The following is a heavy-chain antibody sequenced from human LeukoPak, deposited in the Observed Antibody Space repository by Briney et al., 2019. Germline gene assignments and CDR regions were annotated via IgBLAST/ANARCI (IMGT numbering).Heavy chain of an antibody. CDR2: ISAYNGNT. CDR3: ARDACSSTSCYYVIDP. D-gene: IGHD2-2*01. CDR1: GYTFTSYG. Sequence: ASVKVSCKASGYTFTSYGISWVRQAPGQGLEWMGWISAYNGNTNYAQKLQGRVTMTTDTSTSTAYMELRSLRSDDTAVHYCARDACSSTSCYYVIDPWGQGTLVTVSS. V-gene: IGHV1-18*01. J-gene: IGHJ5*02.